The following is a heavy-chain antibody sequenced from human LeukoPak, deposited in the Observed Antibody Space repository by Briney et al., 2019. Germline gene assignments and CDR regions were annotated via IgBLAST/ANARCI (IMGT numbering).Heavy chain of an antibody. V-gene: IGHV3-21*01. CDR3: ARVKDYYDSSGGY. J-gene: IGHJ4*02. Sequence: GGSLRLSCAASGFTFSSYDMNWVRQAPGKGLEWVSSISSSSSYIYYADSVKGRFTISRDNAKNSLYLQMNSPRAEDTDVYYCARVKDYYDSSGGYWGQGTLVTASS. D-gene: IGHD3-22*01. CDR1: GFTFSSYD. CDR2: ISSSSSYI.